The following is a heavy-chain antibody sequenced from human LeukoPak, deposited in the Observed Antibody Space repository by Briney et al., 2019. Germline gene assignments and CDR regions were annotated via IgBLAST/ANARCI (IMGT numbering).Heavy chain of an antibody. CDR2: VIPIFGTA. CDR1: GGTFSTYR. J-gene: IGHJ3*02. CDR3: ATDAPSETALASAFDI. V-gene: IGHV1-69*01. D-gene: IGHD5-18*01. Sequence: SVKVSCKAYGGTFSTYRISWVRQAPGQGLEWMGGVIPIFGTAHYAQKFQGRVTITADVPTSTAYMEVSSLRSEDTAVYYCATDAPSETALASAFDIWGQGTMVTVSS.